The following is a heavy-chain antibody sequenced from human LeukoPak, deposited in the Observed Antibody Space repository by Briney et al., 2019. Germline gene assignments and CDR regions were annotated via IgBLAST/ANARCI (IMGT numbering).Heavy chain of an antibody. CDR2: ITNDGSGA. V-gene: IGHV3-74*01. CDR3: ARDRPHNWFDP. CDR1: GFTFSSHW. J-gene: IGHJ5*02. Sequence: GGSLRLSCAASGFTFSSHWVHWVRQAPGKGLVWVSRITNDGSGATYADSVKGRFTISRDNGKNTLYLQMNSLRPEDTAVYYCARDRPHNWFDPWGQGTLVTVSS.